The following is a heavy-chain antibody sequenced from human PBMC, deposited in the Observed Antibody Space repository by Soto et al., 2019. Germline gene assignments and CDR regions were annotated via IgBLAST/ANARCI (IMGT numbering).Heavy chain of an antibody. J-gene: IGHJ4*02. CDR1: GDSVNSAY. D-gene: IGHD2-2*01. Sequence: QVQLQEMGPGLVKPSQTLTITCTVSGDSVNSAYWSWIRQLPGKGLEWMGNIYHTGRTFYNPSLKSRVAISIDKSKPLFSLKMRSVTAADTAVYYCARTDAYHSYFFDSWGLGTVVTVSS. CDR2: IYHTGRT. V-gene: IGHV4-31*03. CDR3: ARTDAYHSYFFDS.